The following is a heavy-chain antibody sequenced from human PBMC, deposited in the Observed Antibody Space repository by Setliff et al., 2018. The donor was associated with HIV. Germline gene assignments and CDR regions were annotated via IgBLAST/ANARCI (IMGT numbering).Heavy chain of an antibody. J-gene: IGHJ4*02. V-gene: IGHV4-38-2*01. CDR3: ARLIHTGLPYFDF. D-gene: IGHD2-8*02. Sequence: SETLSLTCAVSGYSISSGYYWGWIRQPPGKGLEWIGSIYHSGSTYYNPSLKSRVTMSLDTSRDQFSLNLRSVTAADTAVYFCARLIHTGLPYFDFWGLGTLVTVSS. CDR2: IYHSGST. CDR1: GYSISSGYY.